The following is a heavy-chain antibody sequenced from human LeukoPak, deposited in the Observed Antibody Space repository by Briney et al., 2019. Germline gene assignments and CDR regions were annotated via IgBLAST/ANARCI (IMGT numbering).Heavy chain of an antibody. CDR3: ARGGSHFDY. D-gene: IGHD1-26*01. J-gene: IGHJ4*02. V-gene: IGHV3-21*01. Sequence: PGGSLRLSCAASGFTFSSYNMNWVRQAPGKGLESVASISSSSNYIYYVDSMKGILNIPSDKAMNSLYLQMNSLRAEDLSDSFCARGGSHFDYWVQVTLLIVSS. CDR1: GFTFSSYN. CDR2: ISSSSNYI.